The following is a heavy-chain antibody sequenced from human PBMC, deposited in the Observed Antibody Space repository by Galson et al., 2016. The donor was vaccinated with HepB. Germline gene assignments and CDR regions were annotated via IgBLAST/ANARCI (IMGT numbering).Heavy chain of an antibody. V-gene: IGHV3-13*04. CDR3: ARAGSKHGDPVDY. Sequence: SLRLSCAASGFTFSTYDMHWVRQTTEKGLEGVSGIGIAGDTFYPDSVKGRFTVSRENGKNSLHLQMNSLRAGDTAVYYCARAGSKHGDPVDYWGPGTLVTVST. CDR1: GFTFSTYD. D-gene: IGHD4-17*01. J-gene: IGHJ4*02. CDR2: IGIAGDT.